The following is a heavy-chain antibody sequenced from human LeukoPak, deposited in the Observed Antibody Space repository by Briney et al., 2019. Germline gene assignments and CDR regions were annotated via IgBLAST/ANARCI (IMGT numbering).Heavy chain of an antibody. V-gene: IGHV4-59*01. D-gene: IGHD6-13*01. J-gene: IGHJ4*02. Sequence: NSSETLSLTCTVSGGSISSYYWSWIRQPPGKGLGWIGYIYYSGSTNYNPSLKSRVTISVDTSKNQFSLKLSSVTAADTAVYYCARVGIQEYSSSWFDFWGQGTLVTVSS. CDR2: IYYSGST. CDR1: GGSISSYY. CDR3: ARVGIQEYSSSWFDF.